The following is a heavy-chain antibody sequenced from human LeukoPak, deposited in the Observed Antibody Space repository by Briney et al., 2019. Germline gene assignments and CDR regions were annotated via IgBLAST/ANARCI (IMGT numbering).Heavy chain of an antibody. J-gene: IGHJ5*02. D-gene: IGHD6-19*01. CDR1: GGSISGSY. Sequence: SETLSLTCSVSGGSISGSYWTWIRQPPGKGLEWIGYIYYSGSTDYNPSLKSRVTISVDTSKNQFSLKLNSVTAADSAAYYCARLVAVAGSSDWFDPWGQGILVTVSS. CDR3: ARLVAVAGSSDWFDP. V-gene: IGHV4-59*08. CDR2: IYYSGST.